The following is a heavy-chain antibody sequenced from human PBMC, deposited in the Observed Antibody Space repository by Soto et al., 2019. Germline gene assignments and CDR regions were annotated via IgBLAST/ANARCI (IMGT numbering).Heavy chain of an antibody. Sequence: ASVKVSCKASGADFSTYVISWVRQAPGQGLEWMGGIIPIFGAANYAQNFQGRVTITADESTSTAYMQLSSLRSEDSAIYYCASVLGSSASSSAYWGQGTLVTVSS. CDR1: GADFSTYV. D-gene: IGHD6-6*01. CDR3: ASVLGSSASSSAY. V-gene: IGHV1-69*13. CDR2: IIPIFGAA. J-gene: IGHJ4*02.